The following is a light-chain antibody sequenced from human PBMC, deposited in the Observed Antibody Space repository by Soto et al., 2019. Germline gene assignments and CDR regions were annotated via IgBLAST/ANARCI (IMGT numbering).Light chain of an antibody. CDR1: QSVGSK. Sequence: EILMTQSPATLAASPGERATISCRASQSVGSKLAWYQQKPGQPPRLVMFDASIRATGVPARFSGGGSGTEFTLTISSLQYEDFALYYCQQYEKWPPTTFGQGTKVEIK. J-gene: IGKJ1*01. CDR3: QQYEKWPPTT. V-gene: IGKV3-15*01. CDR2: DAS.